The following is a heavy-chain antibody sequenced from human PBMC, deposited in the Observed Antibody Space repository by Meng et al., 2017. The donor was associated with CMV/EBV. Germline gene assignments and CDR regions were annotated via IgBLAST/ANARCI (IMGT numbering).Heavy chain of an antibody. V-gene: IGHV4-59*01. CDR2: IYYSGST. CDR3: ARYNWNFDYYYGMDV. J-gene: IGHJ6*02. D-gene: IGHD1-7*01. CDR1: GFTFSCYA. Sequence: ESLKISCAASGFTFSCYAMSWVRQPPGKGLEWIGYIYYSGSTNYNPSLKSRVTISVDTSKNQFSLKLSPVTAADTAVYYCARYNWNFDYYYGMDVWGQGTTVTVSS.